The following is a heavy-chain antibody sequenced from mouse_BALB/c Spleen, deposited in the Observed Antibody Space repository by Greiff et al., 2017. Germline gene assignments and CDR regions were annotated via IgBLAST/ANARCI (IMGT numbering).Heavy chain of an antibody. D-gene: IGHD1-1*02. Sequence: EVKLVESGPGLVKPSQSLSLTCTVTGYSITSDYAWNWIRQFPGNKLEWMGYISYSGSTSYNPSLKSRISITRDPSKNQFFLQLNSVTTEDTATYYCARWVDYFDYWGQGTTLTVSS. CDR1: GYSITSDYA. CDR3: ARWVDYFDY. CDR2: ISYSGST. J-gene: IGHJ2*01. V-gene: IGHV3-2*02.